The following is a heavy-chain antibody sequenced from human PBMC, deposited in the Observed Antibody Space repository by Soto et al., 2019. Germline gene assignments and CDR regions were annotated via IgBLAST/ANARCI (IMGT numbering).Heavy chain of an antibody. CDR2: IYYSGST. V-gene: IGHV4-31*03. CDR1: GGSISSGGYY. CDR3: ARGRSSSPKGYFQH. J-gene: IGHJ1*01. Sequence: SETLSLTCTVSGGSISSGGYYWSWIRQHPGKGLEWIGYIYYSGSTYYNPSLKSRVTISVDTSKNQFSLKLSSVTAADTAVYYCARGRSSSPKGYFQHWGQGTLVTVS. D-gene: IGHD6-6*01.